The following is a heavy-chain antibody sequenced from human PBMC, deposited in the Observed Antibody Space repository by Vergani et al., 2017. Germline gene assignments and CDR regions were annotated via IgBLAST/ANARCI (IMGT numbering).Heavy chain of an antibody. D-gene: IGHD3-22*01. CDR2: IHPADSDT. CDR3: ATLYGRDSSGGRYFNY. V-gene: IGHV5-51*01. Sequence: EVQLVQSGAEVKKPGESLKISCQISGYSFTNYWIGWVRQMPGKGLEWMGIIHPADSDTRYSQSFQGQVTISVDKSISTAYLQRSSLEAADGAMYYCATLYGRDSSGGRYFNYWGQGTLVTVST. J-gene: IGHJ4*02. CDR1: GYSFTNYW.